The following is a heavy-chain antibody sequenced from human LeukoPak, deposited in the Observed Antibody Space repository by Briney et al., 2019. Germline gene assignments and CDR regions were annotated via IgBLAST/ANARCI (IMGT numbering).Heavy chain of an antibody. CDR2: INHSGST. J-gene: IGHJ4*02. CDR1: GGSFNGYY. D-gene: IGHD3-22*01. CDR3: ARLGSSGYAH. Sequence: KPSETLSLTCAVYGGSFNGYYWSWIRQPPGKWLEWIGEINHSGSTNYNPSLKSRVTISVDTSKNQFSLKLSSVTAADTAVYYCARLGSSGYAHWGQGTLVTVSS. V-gene: IGHV4-34*01.